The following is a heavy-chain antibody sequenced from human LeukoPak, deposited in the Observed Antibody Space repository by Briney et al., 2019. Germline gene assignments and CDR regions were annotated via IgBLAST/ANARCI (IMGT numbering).Heavy chain of an antibody. CDR3: ARAGAVVDNWFDP. J-gene: IGHJ5*02. D-gene: IGHD2-15*01. CDR1: GYTFNTYG. V-gene: IGHV1-18*01. Sequence: GASVKVSCKASGYTFNTYGITWVRQAPGRDLEWMGWISGYNGKTKYAQKLQDRVTMTTDTSTTTAYMELRSLTSDDTAVYYCARAGAVVDNWFDPWGQGTLVTVSS. CDR2: ISGYNGKT.